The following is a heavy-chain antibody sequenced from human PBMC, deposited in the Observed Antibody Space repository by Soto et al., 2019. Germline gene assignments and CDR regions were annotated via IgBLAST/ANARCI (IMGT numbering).Heavy chain of an antibody. CDR2: ISSDGTDK. V-gene: IGHV3-30*03. D-gene: IGHD6-13*01. CDR3: ARHPERIAQIGWFDP. J-gene: IGHJ5*02. CDR1: GFTFRSYG. Sequence: PGGSLRLSCAASGFTFRSYGMYWVRQAPGRGLEWVGVISSDGTDKYYGDSVKGRVTISRDNAKNSLYLQMNSLRAEDTAVYYCARHPERIAQIGWFDPWGQGTLVTVSS.